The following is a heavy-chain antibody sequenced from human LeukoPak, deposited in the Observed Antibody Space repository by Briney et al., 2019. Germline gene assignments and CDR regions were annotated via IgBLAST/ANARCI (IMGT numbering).Heavy chain of an antibody. CDR1: GYTFTSYA. V-gene: IGHV1-3*01. J-gene: IGHJ3*02. D-gene: IGHD6-19*01. CDR2: INAGNGNT. CDR3: ARDRSSGWYRDAFDI. Sequence: ASVKVSCKASGYTFTSYAMHWVRQAPGQRLEWMGWINAGNGNTKYSQKLQGRVTITRDTSASTAYMELSSLRSEDTAVYYCARDRSSGWYRDAFDIWGQGTMVTVSS.